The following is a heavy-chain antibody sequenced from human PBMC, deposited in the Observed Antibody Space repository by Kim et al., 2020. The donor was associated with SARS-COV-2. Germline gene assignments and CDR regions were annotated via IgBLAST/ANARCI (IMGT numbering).Heavy chain of an antibody. Sequence: SVKVSCKASGGTFSSYAISWVRQAPGQGLEWMGGIIPIFGTANYAQKFQGRVTITADESTSTAYMELSSLRSEDTAVYYCAIRITMVRGGTGGPDYWGQGTLVTVSS. CDR1: GGTFSSYA. D-gene: IGHD3-10*01. CDR3: AIRITMVRGGTGGPDY. CDR2: IIPIFGTA. V-gene: IGHV1-69*13. J-gene: IGHJ4*02.